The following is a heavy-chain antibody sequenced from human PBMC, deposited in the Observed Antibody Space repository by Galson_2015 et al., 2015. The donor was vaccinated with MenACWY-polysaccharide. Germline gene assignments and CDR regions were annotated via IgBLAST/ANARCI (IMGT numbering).Heavy chain of an antibody. D-gene: IGHD3-16*01. CDR1: GFSFGRTW. Sequence: ALLLADEASGFSFGRTWMDWGRQGPGTGLVWVSRIHSAGRSTSYADSVMCRFATSSHNAQYPLYLQMNSLSAEDTAVYYCARGGGRYPENYYFDYWGQGTLVTVSS. J-gene: IGHJ4*02. V-gene: IGHV3-74*01. CDR2: IHSAGRST. CDR3: ARGGGRYPENYYFDY.